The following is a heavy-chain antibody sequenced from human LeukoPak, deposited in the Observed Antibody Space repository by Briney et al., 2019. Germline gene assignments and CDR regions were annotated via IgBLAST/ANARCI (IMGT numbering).Heavy chain of an antibody. CDR1: GYTFTSYD. V-gene: IGHV1-8*01. CDR3: ARQAVAGTGFDY. J-gene: IGHJ4*02. D-gene: IGHD6-19*01. Sequence: ASVKVSCKASGYTFTSYDINWVRQATGQGLEWMGWMNPNSGSTGYARKFQGRVTMTRNTSISTAYMELSSLRSEDTAVYYCARQAVAGTGFDYWGQGTLVTVSS. CDR2: MNPNSGST.